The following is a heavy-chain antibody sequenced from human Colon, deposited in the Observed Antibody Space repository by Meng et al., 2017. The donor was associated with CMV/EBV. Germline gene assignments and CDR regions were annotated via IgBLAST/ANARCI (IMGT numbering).Heavy chain of an antibody. CDR1: GFTFSSYA. CDR2: ISGSGGST. Sequence: GESLKISCAASGFTFSSYAMSWVRQAPGKGLEWVSAISGSGGSTYYADSVKGRFTISRDNSKNTLYLQMSSLTAEDTAVYYCGKGGDFYGSGNDYDLINDYNDMDVWGQGTTVTVSS. V-gene: IGHV3-23*01. J-gene: IGHJ6*02. CDR3: GKGGDFYGSGNDYDLINDYNDMDV. D-gene: IGHD3-10*01.